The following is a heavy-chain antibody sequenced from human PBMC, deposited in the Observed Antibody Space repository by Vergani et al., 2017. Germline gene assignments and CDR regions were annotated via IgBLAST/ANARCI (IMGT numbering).Heavy chain of an antibody. CDR3: ARDSPYYXGSGTYYNKNWFDS. CDR2: IYYSGST. Sequence: QVQLQESGPGLVKPSQTLTLTCTVSGGSISSGDYYWSWIRQPPGKGLEWIGCIYYSGSTYYTPSLRSRVTISGDKSKNQFSLKLSSVTAADTAVYYCARDSPYYXGSGTYYNKNWFDSWGQGTLVTVSS. V-gene: IGHV4-30-4*08. J-gene: IGHJ5*01. D-gene: IGHD3-10*01. CDR1: GGSISSGDYY.